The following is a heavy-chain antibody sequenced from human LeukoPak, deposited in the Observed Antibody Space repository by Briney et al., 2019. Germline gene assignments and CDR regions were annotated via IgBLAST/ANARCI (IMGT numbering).Heavy chain of an antibody. Sequence: GGSLRLSCAASGFTFSSYSMNWVRQAPGKGLEWVSSISTSSSYIYYADSVKGRFIISRDNAKNSLYLQMNSLRAEDTAVYYCARDPPILTGPYYYYMDVWGKGTTVTISS. V-gene: IGHV3-21*06. J-gene: IGHJ6*03. D-gene: IGHD3-9*01. CDR2: ISTSSSYI. CDR3: ARDPPILTGPYYYYMDV. CDR1: GFTFSSYS.